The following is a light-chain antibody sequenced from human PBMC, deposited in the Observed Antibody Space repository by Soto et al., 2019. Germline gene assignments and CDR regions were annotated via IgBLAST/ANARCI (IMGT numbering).Light chain of an antibody. J-gene: IGLJ2*01. V-gene: IGLV1-40*01. CDR2: GDN. CDR1: SSNIGSFYD. Sequence: QSVLTQPPSVSGAPGQRVTIPCTGSSSNIGSFYDVHWYQQLPGTVPKLLIYGDNNRPSGVPDRFSGSNSGTSASLAITGLQPEDDADYYCQSYDNSLSHVVFGGGTKLTVL. CDR3: QSYDNSLSHVV.